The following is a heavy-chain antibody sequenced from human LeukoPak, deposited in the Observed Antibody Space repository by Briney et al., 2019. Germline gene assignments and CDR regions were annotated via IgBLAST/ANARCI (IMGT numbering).Heavy chain of an antibody. CDR3: ARDPDWPGWFDP. D-gene: IGHD3-9*01. CDR2: ISYDGSNK. Sequence: PGGSLRLSCAASGFTFSSYAMHWVRQAPGKGLEWVAVISYDGSNKYYADSVKGRFTISRDNSKNTLYLQMNSLRAEDTAVYYCARDPDWPGWFDPWGQGTLVTVSS. V-gene: IGHV3-30-3*01. CDR1: GFTFSSYA. J-gene: IGHJ5*02.